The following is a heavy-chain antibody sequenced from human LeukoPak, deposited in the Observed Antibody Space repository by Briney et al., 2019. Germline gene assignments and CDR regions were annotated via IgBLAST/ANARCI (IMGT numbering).Heavy chain of an antibody. CDR3: ARDRNSPSFFDY. CDR1: GFTFTSFA. V-gene: IGHV3-23*01. J-gene: IGHJ4*02. CDR2: VSGNGGYT. D-gene: IGHD1-14*01. Sequence: PGGFLRLSCAASGFTFTSFAMSWVRQAPGRGLEWVSAVSGNGGYTYYADSVKGRFTIFRDNSQNTLHLQMNSLRAEDTAVYYCARDRNSPSFFDYWGQGTLVTVSS.